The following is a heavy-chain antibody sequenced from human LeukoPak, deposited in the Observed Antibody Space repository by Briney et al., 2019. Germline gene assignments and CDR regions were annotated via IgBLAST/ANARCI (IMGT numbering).Heavy chain of an antibody. V-gene: IGHV4-34*01. J-gene: IGHJ4*02. CDR2: INHSGST. CDR3: ARGDDSSSWYKGDYFDY. CDR1: GGSFSGYY. Sequence: SETLSLTCAVYGGSFSGYYWSWIRQPPGKGLEWIGEINHSGSTNYNPSLKSRVTISVDTSKNQFSLKLSSVTAADTAVYYCARGDDSSSWYKGDYFDYWGQGTLATVSS. D-gene: IGHD6-13*01.